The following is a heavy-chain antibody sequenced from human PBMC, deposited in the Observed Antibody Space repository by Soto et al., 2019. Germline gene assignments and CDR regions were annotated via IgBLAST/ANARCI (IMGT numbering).Heavy chain of an antibody. V-gene: IGHV4-34*01. CDR3: ARAYYYDSSGYYPYYYYGMDV. CDR1: GGSFSGYY. J-gene: IGHJ6*02. D-gene: IGHD3-22*01. CDR2: INHSGST. Sequence: QVQLQQWGAGLLKPSETLSLTCAVYGGSFSGYYWSWIRQPPGKGLEWIGEINHSGSTNYNPSLKSRVTISVDTSKNQFSLKRSSVTAADTAVYYCARAYYYDSSGYYPYYYYGMDVWGQGTTVTVSS.